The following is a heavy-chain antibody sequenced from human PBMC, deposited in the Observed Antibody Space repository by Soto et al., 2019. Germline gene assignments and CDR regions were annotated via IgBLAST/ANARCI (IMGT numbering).Heavy chain of an antibody. CDR2: INHSGST. CDR1: GWSFSGYY. CDR3: ARGPIVVVPAGTNWFDP. V-gene: IGHV4-34*01. J-gene: IGHJ5*02. D-gene: IGHD2-2*01. Sequence: SETLSLTCAFYGWSFSGYYWSLIRQPPGKGLEWIGEINHSGSTNYNPSLKSRVTISVDTSKNQFSLKLSSVTAADTAVYYCARGPIVVVPAGTNWFDPWGQGTLVTVSS.